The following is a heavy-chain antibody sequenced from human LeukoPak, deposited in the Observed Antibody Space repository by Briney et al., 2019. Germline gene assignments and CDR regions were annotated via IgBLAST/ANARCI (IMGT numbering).Heavy chain of an antibody. CDR2: IYYSGST. CDR1: GGSISSSSYY. J-gene: IGHJ4*02. V-gene: IGHV4-39*01. CDR3: ARPTGDSSGYYYTFDY. Sequence: SETLSLTCTVSGGSISSSSYYWGWIRQPPGKGLEWIGSIYYSGSTYYNPSLKSRVTISVDTSKNQFSLKLSSVTAADTAVYYCARPTGDSSGYYYTFDYRGQGTLVTVSS. D-gene: IGHD3-22*01.